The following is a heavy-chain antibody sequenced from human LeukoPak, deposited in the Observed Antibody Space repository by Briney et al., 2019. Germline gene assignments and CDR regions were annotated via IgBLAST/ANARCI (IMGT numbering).Heavy chain of an antibody. D-gene: IGHD2-2*01. CDR3: ARENLYCSSTSCPPGMDV. CDR1: GGTFSSYT. CDR2: IIPILGVA. J-gene: IGHJ6*02. Sequence: SVKVSCKASGGTFSSYTISWVRQAPGQGLEWMGRIIPILGVANYAQKFQGRVTITADKSTSTAYMELSSLRSEDTAVYYCARENLYCSSTSCPPGMDVWGQGTTVTVSS. V-gene: IGHV1-69*04.